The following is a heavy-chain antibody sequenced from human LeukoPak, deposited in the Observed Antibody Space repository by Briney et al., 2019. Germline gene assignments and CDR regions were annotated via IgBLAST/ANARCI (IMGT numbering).Heavy chain of an antibody. CDR2: IYYSGST. CDR3: ARRGYDSSGFSLGVGAFDI. V-gene: IGHV4-59*08. Sequence: KTSETLSLTCAVYGGSFSGYYWSWIRQPPGKGLEWIGYIYYSGSTNYNPSLKSRVTISVDTSKNQFSLKLSSVTAADTAVYYCARRGYDSSGFSLGVGAFDIWGQGTMVTVSS. D-gene: IGHD3-22*01. CDR1: GGSFSGYY. J-gene: IGHJ3*02.